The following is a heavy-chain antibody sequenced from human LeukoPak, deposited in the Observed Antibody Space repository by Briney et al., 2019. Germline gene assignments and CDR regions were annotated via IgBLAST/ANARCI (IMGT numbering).Heavy chain of an antibody. Sequence: SETLSLTCTVSGGSISSGSYYWSWIRQPAGKGLEWIGRIYTSGSTNYNPSLKSRVTISVDTSKNQFSLKLSSVAAADTAVYYCAKAGGYDSRINWFDPWGQGTLVTVSS. J-gene: IGHJ5*02. CDR1: GGSISSGSYY. D-gene: IGHD3-22*01. CDR3: AKAGGYDSRINWFDP. V-gene: IGHV4-61*02. CDR2: IYTSGST.